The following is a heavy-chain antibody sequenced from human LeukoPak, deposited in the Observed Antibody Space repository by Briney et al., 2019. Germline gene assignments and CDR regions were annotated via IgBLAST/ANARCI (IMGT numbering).Heavy chain of an antibody. J-gene: IGHJ4*02. CDR1: GFTYSSYA. V-gene: IGHV3-23*01. CDR2: ISGCVGST. CDR3: AKAEGYCSGGSCYPFFDY. Sequence: GGSLRLSCAASGFTYSSYAMSWVRHAPGKGLEWVSAISGCVGSTYYADSVKGRFTISRDNSKNTLYLQMDSLRAKDTAVYYCAKAEGYCSGGSCYPFFDYWGQGTLVTVSS. D-gene: IGHD2-15*01.